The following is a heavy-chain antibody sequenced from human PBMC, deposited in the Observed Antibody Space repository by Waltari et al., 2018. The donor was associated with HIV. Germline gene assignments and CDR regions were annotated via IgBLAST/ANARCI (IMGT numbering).Heavy chain of an antibody. D-gene: IGHD6-13*01. V-gene: IGHV3-23*01. CDR3: AKDEAGAGSPEVWFDP. Sequence: EMQLLESGGGLVQPGGSLRLSCAASGSTFGSYAMPWVRQAPGKGLEWVSGISDSTGRTYYGDSVKGRFTISRDNSKNTLYLQMSSLRVEDTAIYYCAKDEAGAGSPEVWFDPWGQGTLVTVSS. CDR2: ISDSTGRT. CDR1: GSTFGSYA. J-gene: IGHJ5*02.